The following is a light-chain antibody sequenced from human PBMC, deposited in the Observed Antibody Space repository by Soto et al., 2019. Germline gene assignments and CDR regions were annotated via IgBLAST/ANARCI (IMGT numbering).Light chain of an antibody. CDR3: QQYGSSPPIT. Sequence: EIVLTQSPGTLSLSPGERATLSCRASQSVSSSYLAWYQQKPGQAPRLLIYGASSRATVIPDRFSGSGSGTDFTLTIIRLEPEYFAVYYCQQYGSSPPITFGQGTRLEIK. CDR1: QSVSSSY. J-gene: IGKJ5*01. V-gene: IGKV3-20*01. CDR2: GAS.